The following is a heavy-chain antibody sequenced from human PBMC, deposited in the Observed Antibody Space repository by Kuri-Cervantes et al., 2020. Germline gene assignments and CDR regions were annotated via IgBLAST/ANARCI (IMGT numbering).Heavy chain of an antibody. CDR2: ISFDGSNV. CDR1: GFTFSNYA. J-gene: IGHJ6*02. V-gene: IGHV3-30-3*01. CDR3: AVREPRYYYGMDV. Sequence: GGSLRLSCAASGFTFSNYALHWVRQARGKGLEWVAVISFDGSNVYSADSVRGRFTISRDNSPNTLYLQMNSLRAEDTAVYYCAVREPRYYYGMDVWGQGTTVTVSS.